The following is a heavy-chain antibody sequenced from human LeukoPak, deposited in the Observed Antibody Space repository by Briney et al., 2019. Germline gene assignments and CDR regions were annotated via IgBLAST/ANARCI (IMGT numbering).Heavy chain of an antibody. Sequence: TLSLTCTVSGVSISSGGYYWSWIRQHPGKGLEWIGYIYYSGSTYYNPSLKSRVTISVDTSKNQFSLKLSSVTAADTAVYYCARGPPDIVVVPAAISPYYFDYWGQGTLVTVSS. J-gene: IGHJ4*02. CDR3: ARGPPDIVVVPAAISPYYFDY. D-gene: IGHD2-2*02. V-gene: IGHV4-31*03. CDR2: IYYSGST. CDR1: GVSISSGGYY.